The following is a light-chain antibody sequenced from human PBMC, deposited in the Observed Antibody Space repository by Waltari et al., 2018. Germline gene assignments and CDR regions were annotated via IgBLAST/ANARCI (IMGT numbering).Light chain of an antibody. J-gene: IGLJ2*01. CDR2: DVS. CDR3: ISYSRATPGNVV. Sequence: SALTQPASVSGSLGQSITFSCTGTSSDVGGYNYVALYQQYPGKAPKLMIHDVSNRPSGVSLRFSGSKSRNTASLTISGLQADDEADYYCISYSRATPGNVVIGGGTKLTVL. CDR1: SSDVGGYNY. V-gene: IGLV2-14*01.